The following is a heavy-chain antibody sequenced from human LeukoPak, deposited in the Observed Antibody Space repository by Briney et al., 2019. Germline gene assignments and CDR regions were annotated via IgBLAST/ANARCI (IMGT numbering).Heavy chain of an antibody. J-gene: IGHJ6*03. Sequence: GGSLRLSCAASGFTFSSYGMHWVRQAPGKGLEWVAVISYDGSNKYYADSVKGRFTISRDNSKNTLYLQMNSLRAEDTAVYYCAKSQMGITIFGVVTPDYYYYMDVWGKGTTVTVSS. CDR1: GFTFSSYG. V-gene: IGHV3-30*18. D-gene: IGHD3-3*01. CDR3: AKSQMGITIFGVVTPDYYYYMDV. CDR2: ISYDGSNK.